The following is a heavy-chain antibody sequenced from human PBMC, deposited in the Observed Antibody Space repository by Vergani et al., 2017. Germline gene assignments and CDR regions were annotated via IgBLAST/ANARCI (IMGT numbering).Heavy chain of an antibody. Sequence: QVQLVESGGGVVQTGRSLRLSCAASGFTFSSYGMHWVRQAPGKGLEWVAVISYDGSNKYYADSVKGRFTISRDNSKNTLYLQMNSLRAEDTAVYYCAKDAPRTVDTAMVTWAFDIWGQGTMVTVSS. CDR1: GFTFSSYG. CDR3: AKDAPRTVDTAMVTWAFDI. J-gene: IGHJ3*02. V-gene: IGHV3-30*18. CDR2: ISYDGSNK. D-gene: IGHD5-18*01.